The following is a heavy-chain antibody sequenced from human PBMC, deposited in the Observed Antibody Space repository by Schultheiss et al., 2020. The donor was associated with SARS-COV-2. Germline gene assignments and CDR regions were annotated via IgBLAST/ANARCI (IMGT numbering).Heavy chain of an antibody. CDR1: GGSISSYY. CDR2: IDYSGST. J-gene: IGHJ4*02. Sequence: SQTLSLTCTVSGGSISSYYWSWIRQPPGKGLEWIGYIDYSGSTNFNPSLKSRVTISVDTSKNQFSLKLSSVTAADTAVYYCARLTGGIAARRGFDYWGQGTLVTVSS. CDR3: ARLTGGIAARRGFDY. V-gene: IGHV4-59*08. D-gene: IGHD6-6*01.